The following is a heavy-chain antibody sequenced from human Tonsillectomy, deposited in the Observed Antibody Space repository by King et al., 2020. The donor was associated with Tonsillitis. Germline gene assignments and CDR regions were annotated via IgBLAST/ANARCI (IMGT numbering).Heavy chain of an antibody. V-gene: IGHV3-72*01. Sequence: RQAPWKGLEWVGRTRNKANSYTTGYAASVKGRFTISRDDSKNSLYLQLNSLKTEDTTVYYCARDRGRIGGKGTLVTVSS. CDR2: TRNKANSYTT. D-gene: IGHD1-26*01. J-gene: IGHJ4*02. CDR3: ARDRGRI.